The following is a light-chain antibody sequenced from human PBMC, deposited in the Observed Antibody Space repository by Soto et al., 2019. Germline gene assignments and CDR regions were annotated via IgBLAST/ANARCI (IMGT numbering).Light chain of an antibody. V-gene: IGLV3-21*04. J-gene: IGLJ2*01. Sequence: SYELTQPPSVSVAPGKTARITCGGNNIGSKSVHWYQQKPGQAPVLVIYYDSDRPSGIPERFSSSNSGNTATLTISRVEAGDEADYYCQVWDSSSDHPVVVFGGGTKLTVL. CDR1: NIGSKS. CDR2: YDS. CDR3: QVWDSSSDHPVVV.